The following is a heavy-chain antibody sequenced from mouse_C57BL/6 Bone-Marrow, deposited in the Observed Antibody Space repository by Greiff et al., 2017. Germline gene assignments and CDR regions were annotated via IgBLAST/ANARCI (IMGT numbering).Heavy chain of an antibody. CDR3: AREGVMVPYYFDY. J-gene: IGHJ2*01. CDR1: GYTFTSYW. CDR2: IDPSDSYT. Sequence: QVQLQQPGAELVMPGASVKLSCKASGYTFTSYWMHWVKQRPGQGLEWIGEIDPSDSYTNYNQKFKGKSTLTVDKSSSTAYMQLSSLTSEDSAVYYCAREGVMVPYYFDYWGQGTTLTGSS. D-gene: IGHD2-2*01. V-gene: IGHV1-69*01.